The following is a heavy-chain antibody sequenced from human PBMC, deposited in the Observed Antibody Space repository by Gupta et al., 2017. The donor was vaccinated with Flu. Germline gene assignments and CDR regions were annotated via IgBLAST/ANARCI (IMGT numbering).Heavy chain of an antibody. Sequence: EVQLVESGGGLVKPGGSLRLSCAASGFDFTAYTMDWVRQAPGKGLEWVSSISRSSGYKYYADSVKGRFTVSRDNGKNSLGLQMNSLRVEDTAVYYCARELLCRGTNCPSYGLDLWGPGATVTVSS. D-gene: IGHD1-1*01. CDR2: ISRSSGYK. J-gene: IGHJ6*02. CDR3: ARELLCRGTNCPSYGLDL. CDR1: GFDFTAYT. V-gene: IGHV3-21*06.